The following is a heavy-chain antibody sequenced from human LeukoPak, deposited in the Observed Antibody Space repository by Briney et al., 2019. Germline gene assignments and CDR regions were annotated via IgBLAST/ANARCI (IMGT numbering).Heavy chain of an antibody. J-gene: IGHJ4*02. CDR3: ARDVRDYDSSGYYYGY. Sequence: LAGGSLRLSCAASGFTFNTYGMHWVRQAPGKGLEWVAVIWYDGSNKYYADSVKGRFTISRDNSKNTLYLQMNSLRAEDTAVYYCARDVRDYDSSGYYYGYWGQGTLVTVSS. D-gene: IGHD3-22*01. CDR1: GFTFNTYG. V-gene: IGHV3-33*08. CDR2: IWYDGSNK.